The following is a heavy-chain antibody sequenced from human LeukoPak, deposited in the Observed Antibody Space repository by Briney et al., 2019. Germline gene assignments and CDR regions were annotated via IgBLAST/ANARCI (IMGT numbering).Heavy chain of an antibody. J-gene: IGHJ6*02. Sequence: GGSLRPSCAASGFTFSSYGMHWVRQAPGKGLEWVAVISYDGSNKYYADSVKGRFTISRDNSKNTLYLQMNSLRAEDTAVYYCAKGAGLRFLEWQSYGMDVWGQGTTVTVSS. CDR2: ISYDGSNK. V-gene: IGHV3-30*18. CDR1: GFTFSSYG. CDR3: AKGAGLRFLEWQSYGMDV. D-gene: IGHD3-3*01.